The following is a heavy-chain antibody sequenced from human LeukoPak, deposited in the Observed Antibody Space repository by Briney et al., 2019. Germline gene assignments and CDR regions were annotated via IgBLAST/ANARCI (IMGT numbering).Heavy chain of an antibody. D-gene: IGHD3-10*01. Sequence: GGSLRLSCAASGFTFSSYGMHWVRQAPGKGLEWVAFIRYDGSIKYYADSVKGRFTISRDNSKNTLYLQMNSLRAEDTAVYYCAKVPGFYYGSGRSYWGQGTLVTVSS. CDR3: AKVPGFYYGSGRSY. CDR2: IRYDGSIK. CDR1: GFTFSSYG. J-gene: IGHJ4*02. V-gene: IGHV3-30*02.